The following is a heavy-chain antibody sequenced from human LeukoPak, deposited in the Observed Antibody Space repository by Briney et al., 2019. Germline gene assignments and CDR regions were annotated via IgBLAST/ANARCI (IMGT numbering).Heavy chain of an antibody. CDR2: IYHSGST. Sequence: PSQTLSLTCTVSGGSISCGGYYWSWIRQPPGKGLEWIGYIYHSGSTYYNPSLKSRVTISVDRSKNQFSLKLSSVTAADTAVYYCARVVLNYDSSGYPLALFDYWGQGTLVTVSS. V-gene: IGHV4-30-2*01. CDR1: GGSISCGGYY. D-gene: IGHD3-22*01. J-gene: IGHJ4*02. CDR3: ARVVLNYDSSGYPLALFDY.